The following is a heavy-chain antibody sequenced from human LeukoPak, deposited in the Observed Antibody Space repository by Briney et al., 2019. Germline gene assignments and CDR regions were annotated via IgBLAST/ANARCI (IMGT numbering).Heavy chain of an antibody. D-gene: IGHD3-22*01. J-gene: IGHJ3*01. V-gene: IGHV4-34*01. CDR1: GGSFSGYY. CDR2: INHSGST. Sequence: SETLSLTCAVYGGSFSGYYWSWIRQPPGKGLEWIGEINHSGSTNYNPSLNSRVTISVDTSKNQFSLKLSSVTAADTAVYYCASFDYDSSGQSDHWGQGTMVTVSS. CDR3: ASFDYDSSGQSDH.